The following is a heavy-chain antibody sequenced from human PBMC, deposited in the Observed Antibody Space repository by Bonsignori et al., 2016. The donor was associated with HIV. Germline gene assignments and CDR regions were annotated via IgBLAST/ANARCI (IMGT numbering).Heavy chain of an antibody. CDR1: GFTVSSNY. J-gene: IGHJ6*03. Sequence: GGSLRLSCAASGFTVSSNYMSWVRQAPGKGLEWVSVIYSGGSTYYADSVKGRFTISRDNSKNTLYLQMNSLRAEDTAVYYCARVDFWSGSHYYMDVWGQRDHGHRLL. CDR2: IYSGGST. V-gene: IGHV3-66*01. D-gene: IGHD3-3*01. CDR3: ARVDFWSGSHYYMDV.